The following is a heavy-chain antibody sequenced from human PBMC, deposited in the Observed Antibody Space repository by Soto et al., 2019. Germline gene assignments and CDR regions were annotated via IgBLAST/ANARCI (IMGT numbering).Heavy chain of an antibody. D-gene: IGHD3-10*01. CDR3: AKGVLSFHYGMEV. CDR1: GFTFNTYP. Sequence: LRLSCATSGFTFNTYPMTWVRQAPGKGLEWVSSISSTAGRTSSYADSVKGRFAISRDYSDNTVYLQMNNLRVDDTAVYFCAKGVLSFHYGMEVWGQGTTVTVSS. V-gene: IGHV3-23*01. J-gene: IGHJ6*02. CDR2: ISSTAGRTS.